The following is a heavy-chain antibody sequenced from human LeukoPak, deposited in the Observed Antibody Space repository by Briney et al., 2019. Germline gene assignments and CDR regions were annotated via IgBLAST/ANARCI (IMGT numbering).Heavy chain of an antibody. CDR2: ITTGGPNT. CDR1: GFTFSSYT. CDR3: AKDGGLWVSAHWGDS. J-gene: IGHJ4*02. D-gene: IGHD7-27*01. V-gene: IGHV3-23*01. Sequence: GGSLRLSCTASGFTFSSYTMSWVRQAPGKGLKWVSTITTGGPNTYYADSVKGRFTVSRDDSKNTLYLQMNSLRAEGTAVYYCAKDGGLWVSAHWGDSWGRGTLVTVSS.